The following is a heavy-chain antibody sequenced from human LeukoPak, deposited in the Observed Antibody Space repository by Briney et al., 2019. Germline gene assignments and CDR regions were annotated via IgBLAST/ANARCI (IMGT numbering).Heavy chain of an antibody. D-gene: IGHD3-22*01. CDR2: INTDGRTT. V-gene: IGHV3-74*01. J-gene: IGHJ4*02. CDR1: GFTFSSYW. CDR3: ARGYYDSSGNTLGGY. Sequence: PGGSLRLSCAASGFTFSSYWMHWVRQGPGRGLVWVSRINTDGRTTSYADSVKGRFAISRDNAKNTLYLQMNSLTAEDTAVYYCARGYYDSSGNTLGGYWGQGTLVTVSS.